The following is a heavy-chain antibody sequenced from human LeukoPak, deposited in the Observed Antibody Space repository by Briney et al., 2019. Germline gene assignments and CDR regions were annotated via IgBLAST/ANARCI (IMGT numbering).Heavy chain of an antibody. Sequence: PGGSLRLSCAASGFTFSSYAMHWVRQAPGKGLEWVAVISYDGSNKYYADSVKGRFTISRDNSKNTLCLQMNSLRAEDTAVYYCASGYSGYDWGLDYWGQGTLVTVSS. J-gene: IGHJ4*02. CDR2: ISYDGSNK. CDR3: ASGYSGYDWGLDY. V-gene: IGHV3-30*04. D-gene: IGHD5-12*01. CDR1: GFTFSSYA.